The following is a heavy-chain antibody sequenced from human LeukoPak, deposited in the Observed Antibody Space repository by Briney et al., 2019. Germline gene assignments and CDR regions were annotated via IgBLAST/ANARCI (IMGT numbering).Heavy chain of an antibody. CDR1: GGSISSSSYY. CDR2: IYYSGST. D-gene: IGHD5-12*01. Sequence: PSETLSLTCTVSGGSISSSSYYWGWIRQPPGKGLEWIGSIYYSGSTYYNPSLKSRVTISVDTSKNQFSLKLSSVTAADTAVYYCAGGIGIVATGFYYYMDVWGKGTTVTISS. CDR3: AGGIGIVATGFYYYMDV. J-gene: IGHJ6*03. V-gene: IGHV4-39*07.